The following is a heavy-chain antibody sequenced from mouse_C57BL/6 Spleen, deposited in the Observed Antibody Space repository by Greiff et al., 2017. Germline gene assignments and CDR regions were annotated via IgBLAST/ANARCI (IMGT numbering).Heavy chain of an antibody. CDR2: IWSGGSS. V-gene: IGHV2-2*01. J-gene: IGHJ4*01. D-gene: IGHD3-1*01. CDR3: ARNWELGYAMDY. CDR1: GFSLTSYG. Sequence: QVQLQQSGPGLVQPSQSLSITCTVSGFSLTSYGVHWVRQSPGKGLEWLGVIWSGGSSDYNAAFISRLSISKDNSKSQVFFKMNSLQADDTAIYDCARNWELGYAMDYWGQGTSVTVSS.